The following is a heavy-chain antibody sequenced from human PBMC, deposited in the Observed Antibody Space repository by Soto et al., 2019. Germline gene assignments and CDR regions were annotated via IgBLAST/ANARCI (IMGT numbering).Heavy chain of an antibody. Sequence: GGSLRLSGAAAGFTFSSYAMHWVRQAPGKGLEWVAVISYDGSNKYYADSVKGRFTISRDNSKNTLYLQMNSLRAGDTAVYYCAREGELYSLYYYYGMDVWGQGTTVTVSS. CDR1: GFTFSSYA. J-gene: IGHJ6*02. D-gene: IGHD3-16*01. CDR2: ISYDGSNK. V-gene: IGHV3-30-3*01. CDR3: AREGELYSLYYYYGMDV.